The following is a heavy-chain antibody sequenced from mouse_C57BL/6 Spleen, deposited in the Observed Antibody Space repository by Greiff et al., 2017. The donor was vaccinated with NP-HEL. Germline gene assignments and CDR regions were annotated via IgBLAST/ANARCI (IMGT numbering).Heavy chain of an antibody. V-gene: IGHV3-1*01. J-gene: IGHJ1*03. Sequence: VQLKESGPGMVKPSQSLSLTCTVTGYSITSGYDWHWIRHFPGNKLEWMGYISYSGSTNYNPSLKSRISITHDTSKNHFFLKLNSVTTEDTATYYCARGRQLRLLRYCDVWGTGTTVTVSS. D-gene: IGHD3-2*02. CDR2: ISYSGST. CDR3: ARGRQLRLLRYCDV. CDR1: GYSITSGYD.